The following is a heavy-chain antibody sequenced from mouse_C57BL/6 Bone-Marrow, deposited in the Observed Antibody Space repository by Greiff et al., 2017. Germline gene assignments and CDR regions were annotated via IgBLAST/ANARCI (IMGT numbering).Heavy chain of an antibody. CDR1: GYTFTNYW. CDR3: ARARRYVDY. V-gene: IGHV1-63*01. Sequence: VQVVESGAELVRPGTSVTMSCKASGYTFTNYWVGWAKQRPGHGLEWIGDIYPGGGYTNYNAKFKGNATLTADTSSSTAYMQFSSLTSEDSAIYYCARARRYVDYWGQGTTLTVSS. J-gene: IGHJ2*01. CDR2: IYPGGGYT.